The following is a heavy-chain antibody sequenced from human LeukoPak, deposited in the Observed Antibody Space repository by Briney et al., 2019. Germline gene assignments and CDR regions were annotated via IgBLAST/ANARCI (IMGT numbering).Heavy chain of an antibody. CDR3: ARGYCSGGGCYSVENWFDP. J-gene: IGHJ5*02. CDR1: GYTFTGYY. Sequence: ASAKVSCKASGYTFTGYYIFWVRQAPGQGLKWMGRINPNSGGTQYAQEFQGRVTMTRDTSISTAYMELSRLRSDDTAVYYCARGYCSGGGCYSVENWFDPWGQGTLVTVSS. D-gene: IGHD2-15*01. CDR2: INPNSGGT. V-gene: IGHV1-2*06.